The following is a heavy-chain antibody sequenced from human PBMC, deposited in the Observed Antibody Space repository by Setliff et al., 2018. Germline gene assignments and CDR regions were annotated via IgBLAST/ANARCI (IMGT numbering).Heavy chain of an antibody. CDR1: W. D-gene: IGHD2-2*03. V-gene: IGHV3-7*03. CDR3: ARDGYCSSTSCPGWFDP. CDR2: IMQDGGAQ. J-gene: IGHJ5*01. Sequence: WMSWVRQAPGKGLEWVANIMQDGGAQYYLDSVKGRFTVSRDNSNNTLYLHMSSLRVEDTAMYYCARDGYCSSTSCPGWFDPWGQGTMVTVSS.